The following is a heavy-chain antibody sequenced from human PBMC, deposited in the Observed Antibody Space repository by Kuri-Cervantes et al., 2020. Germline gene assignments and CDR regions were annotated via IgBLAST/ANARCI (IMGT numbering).Heavy chain of an antibody. Sequence: GGSLRPSCAASGFTISSNNMTWVRQAPGKGLEWVANINQDGSAKNYVDSVKGRLTISRDNAKNSLCLQMNSLRAEDTALYYCAKDKAIRRIAVAGYFDYWGQGTLVTVSS. V-gene: IGHV3-7*03. CDR2: INQDGSAK. J-gene: IGHJ4*02. D-gene: IGHD6-19*01. CDR1: GFTISSNN. CDR3: AKDKAIRRIAVAGYFDY.